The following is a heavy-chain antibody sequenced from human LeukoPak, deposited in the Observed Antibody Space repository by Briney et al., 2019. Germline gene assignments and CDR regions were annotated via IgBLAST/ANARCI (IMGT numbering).Heavy chain of an antibody. CDR2: IIPIFGTA. J-gene: IGHJ6*03. D-gene: IGHD3-3*01. CDR3: ARGRFLEWLLGFNYYYMDV. V-gene: IGHV1-69*13. CDR1: GGTFSSYA. Sequence: SVKVSCKASGGTFSSYAISWVRQAPGQGLEWMGGIIPIFGTANYSQKFQGRVTITADESTSTAYMELSSLRSEDTAVYYCARGRFLEWLLGFNYYYMDVWGKGTTVTVSS.